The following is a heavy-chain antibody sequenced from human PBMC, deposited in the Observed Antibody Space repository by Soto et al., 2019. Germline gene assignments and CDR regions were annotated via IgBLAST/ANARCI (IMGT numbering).Heavy chain of an antibody. J-gene: IGHJ6*02. CDR1: GGTFSSYA. D-gene: IGHD5-18*01. CDR2: IIPIFGTA. V-gene: IGHV1-69*13. Sequence: SVKVSCKASGGTFSSYAISWVRRAPGQGLEWMGGIIPIFGTANYAQKFQGRVTITADESTSTAYMELSSLRSEDTAVYYCARDRADTAMVSFRHPLNYYYYGMDVWGQGSTVTVSS. CDR3: ARDRADTAMVSFRHPLNYYYYGMDV.